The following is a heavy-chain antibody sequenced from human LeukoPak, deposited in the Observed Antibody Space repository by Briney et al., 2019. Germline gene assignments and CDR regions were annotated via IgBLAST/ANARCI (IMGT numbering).Heavy chain of an antibody. V-gene: IGHV5-51*01. Sequence: GESLRISCKGSGYSFASYWIGWVRQMPGKGLEWMGIMYPGDSDTRYSPSFQGQVTISADKSISTAYLQWSSLKASDTAMYYCARLDCSGGSCSLYNWFDPWGQGTLVTVSS. CDR3: ARLDCSGGSCSLYNWFDP. D-gene: IGHD2-15*01. CDR2: MYPGDSDT. J-gene: IGHJ5*02. CDR1: GYSFASYW.